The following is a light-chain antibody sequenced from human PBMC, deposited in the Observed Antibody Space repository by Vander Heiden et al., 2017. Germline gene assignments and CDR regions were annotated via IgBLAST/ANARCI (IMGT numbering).Light chain of an antibody. J-gene: IGKJ1*01. Sequence: DIQMTQSPSSLSASVGDRVTITCRASQSISSYLNWYQQKPGKAPKLLIYAASSLQSGVPSRFSGSGSGTDFTLTISSLQPEDFATYYCQRNYSTPTWTFGQGTKVEIK. CDR2: AAS. CDR3: QRNYSTPTWT. V-gene: IGKV1-39*01. CDR1: QSISSY.